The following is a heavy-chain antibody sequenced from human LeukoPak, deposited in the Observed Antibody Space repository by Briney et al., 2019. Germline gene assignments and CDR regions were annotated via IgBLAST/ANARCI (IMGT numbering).Heavy chain of an antibody. CDR3: AKNPTTHNYVTGGGGGFDP. Sequence: GGSLRLSCAASGFTFSSYALHWVRQSPGKGLEWVAVISNDGSNKYYADSVKGRFTISRDNSKNTLYLQMNSLRPEDSAVYYCAKNPTTHNYVTGGGGGFDPWGQGTLVTVSS. CDR1: GFTFSSYA. D-gene: IGHD4-11*01. V-gene: IGHV3-30-3*02. J-gene: IGHJ5*02. CDR2: ISNDGSNK.